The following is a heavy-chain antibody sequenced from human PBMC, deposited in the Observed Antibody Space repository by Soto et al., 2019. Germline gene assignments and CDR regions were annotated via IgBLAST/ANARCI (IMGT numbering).Heavy chain of an antibody. CDR1: GGSISSYY. CDR2: IYYSGST. D-gene: IGHD3-10*01. V-gene: IGHV4-59*01. Sequence: SETLSLTCTVSGGSISSYYWSWIRQPPGKGLEWIGYIYYSGSTNYNPSLQSPVTISVGTSKNQFSLKLSSVTAADTAVYYFARVKYYGSGSYNWFDPWGQGTLVTVSS. J-gene: IGHJ5*02. CDR3: ARVKYYGSGSYNWFDP.